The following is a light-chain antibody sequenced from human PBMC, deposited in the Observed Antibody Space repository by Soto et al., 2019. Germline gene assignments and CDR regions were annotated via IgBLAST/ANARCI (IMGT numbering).Light chain of an antibody. CDR3: HQSYSAPFT. J-gene: IGKJ3*01. V-gene: IGKV1-39*01. Sequence: DIQMTQPPSSLSASVGDRVTIPCRPSQSIGTSLNWFQKEPGKPPKLLIYATTALRRGAPSRFSGSGSDTDFTLIIDTLQPEDFATYYCHQSYSAPFTFGPGTKVD. CDR2: ATT. CDR1: QSIGTS.